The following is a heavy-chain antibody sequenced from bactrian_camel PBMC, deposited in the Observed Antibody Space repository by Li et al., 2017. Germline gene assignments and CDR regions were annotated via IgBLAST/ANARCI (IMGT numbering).Heavy chain of an antibody. Sequence: QLVESGGGSVQPGGSLRLSCTATDYIYAPYCLGWFRQAPGKERQGVAAIDSDGSTHYADSVKGRFGVSRDYVAGTLTLQMDNLKAEDTAVYYCAASFTACVARAHYVERYNYWGQGTQVTVS. CDR2: IDSDGST. J-gene: IGHJ4*01. CDR1: DYIYAPYC. V-gene: IGHV3S53*01. CDR3: AASFTACVARAHYVERYNY. D-gene: IGHD3*01.